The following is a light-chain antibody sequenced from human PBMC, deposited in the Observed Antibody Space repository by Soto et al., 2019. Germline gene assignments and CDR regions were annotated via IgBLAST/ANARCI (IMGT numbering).Light chain of an antibody. V-gene: IGKV3-20*01. CDR3: QQYGSSGT. CDR2: GAS. Sequence: EIVLTQSPGTLSLSPWERATLSCRASQSVSNNYLAWYQQKPGQAPRRLIYGASNRATGIPDRFSGSGSGTDFTLTISRLEPEDFAVYYCQQYGSSGTFGQGTKVDI. J-gene: IGKJ1*01. CDR1: QSVSNNY.